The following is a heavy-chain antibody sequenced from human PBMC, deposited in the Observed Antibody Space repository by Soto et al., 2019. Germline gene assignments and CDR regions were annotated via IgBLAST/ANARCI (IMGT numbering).Heavy chain of an antibody. Sequence: LSLTCSVSGGSISGSYWSWIRQPPGKGLEWLGYVYYTGSTNYSPSLRSRVSISVDTSKNEFSLRLSSVTAADTAVYFCARSVAVPGAHIAYWGQGTQVTVSS. CDR2: VYYTGST. J-gene: IGHJ4*02. D-gene: IGHD6-19*01. CDR3: ARSVAVPGAHIAY. CDR1: GGSISGSY. V-gene: IGHV4-59*01.